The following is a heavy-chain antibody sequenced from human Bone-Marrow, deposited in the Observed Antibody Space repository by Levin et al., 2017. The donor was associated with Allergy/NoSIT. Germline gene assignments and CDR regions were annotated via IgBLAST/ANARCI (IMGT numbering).Heavy chain of an antibody. CDR2: ISYDGSNK. CDR1: GFTFSSYG. J-gene: IGHJ4*02. D-gene: IGHD1-14*01. Sequence: GGSLRLSCAASGFTFSSYGMHWVRQAPGKGLEWVAVISYDGSNKYYADSVKGRFTISRDNSKNTLYLQMNSLRAEDTAVYYCAKALSEYHGDYWGQGTLVTVSS. V-gene: IGHV3-30*18. CDR3: AKALSEYHGDY.